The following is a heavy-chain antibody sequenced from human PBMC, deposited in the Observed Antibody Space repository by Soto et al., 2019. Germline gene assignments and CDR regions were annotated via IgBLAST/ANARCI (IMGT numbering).Heavy chain of an antibody. J-gene: IGHJ6*02. D-gene: IGHD6-19*01. CDR1: GFTFSSYG. V-gene: IGHV3-30*18. CDR3: AKEAVAGTYYYGMDV. Sequence: QVQLVESGGGVVQPGRSLRLSCAASGFTFSSYGMHWVRQAPGKGLEWVAVISYDGSNKYYADSVKGRFTISRDNSKNTLYLQMNSLRAEDTAVYYCAKEAVAGTYYYGMDVWGQGTTVTVSS. CDR2: ISYDGSNK.